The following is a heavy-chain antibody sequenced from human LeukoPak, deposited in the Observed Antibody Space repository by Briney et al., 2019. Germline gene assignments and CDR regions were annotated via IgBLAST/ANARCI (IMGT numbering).Heavy chain of an antibody. Sequence: SETLSLTCTVSGGSISSGSHYWSWIRQPAGKGLAWIGRIYTSGSTNYNPSLKSRVTIAVDTSKNQFSLKLSSVTAADTAVYYCARVSYNGFDPWGQGTLVTVSS. CDR1: GGSISSGSHY. J-gene: IGHJ5*02. CDR3: ARVSYNGFDP. V-gene: IGHV4-61*02. D-gene: IGHD5-18*01. CDR2: IYTSGST.